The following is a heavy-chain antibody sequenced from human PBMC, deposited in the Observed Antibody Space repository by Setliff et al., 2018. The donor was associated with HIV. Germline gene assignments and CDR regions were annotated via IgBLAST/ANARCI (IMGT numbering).Heavy chain of an antibody. Sequence: SETLSLTCSVFGRSITSSYWSWVRQSPGRGLEWIGYVYYSGTTNYNPSLESRVSLSIDTSKNQFSLTLTSLTVADTAVYYCANFPTIFGTSPPLFSWGQGTQVTVSS. V-gene: IGHV4-59*08. D-gene: IGHD3-3*01. CDR3: ANFPTIFGTSPPLFS. CDR2: VYYSGTT. CDR1: GRSITSSY. J-gene: IGHJ4*02.